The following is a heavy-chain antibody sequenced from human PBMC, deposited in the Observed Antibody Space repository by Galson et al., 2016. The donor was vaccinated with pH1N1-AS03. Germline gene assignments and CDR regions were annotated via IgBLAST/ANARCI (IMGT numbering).Heavy chain of an antibody. D-gene: IGHD3-3*02. V-gene: IGHV3-23*05. CDR2: IEKDASGS. CDR3: AKRQGWHLPNWFFDF. CDR1: GFLSSDYA. J-gene: IGHJ2*01. Sequence: SLRLSCAASGFLSSDYAMSWVRQAPGKGLELLATIEKDASGSYFANSAKGRFSISRDNAENTLFLHMSSLRGDDTAVYYCAKRQGWHLPNWFFDFWGRGTLVTVSS.